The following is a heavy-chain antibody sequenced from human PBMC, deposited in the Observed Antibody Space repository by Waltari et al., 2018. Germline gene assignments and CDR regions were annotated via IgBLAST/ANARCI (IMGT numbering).Heavy chain of an antibody. CDR3: ARDRGRGLYLDS. CDR1: GDSITSSYL. CDR2: VHGSGXT. Sequence: QLQLQESGPGLVEPSGTLSLTCGVSGDSITSSYLWNWVRQSPGKGLEWIGQVHGSGXTNYNPSLASRVTVSLDTYNNQFSLKVASATAADTAVYYCARDRGRGLYLDSWGPGTLVTVSP. J-gene: IGHJ4*02. V-gene: IGHV4-4*02. D-gene: IGHD2-15*01.